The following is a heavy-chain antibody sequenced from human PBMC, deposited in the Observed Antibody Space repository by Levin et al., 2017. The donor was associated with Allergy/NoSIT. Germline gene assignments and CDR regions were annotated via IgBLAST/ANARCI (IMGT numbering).Heavy chain of an antibody. V-gene: IGHV3-21*01. CDR1: GFTFSTYT. Sequence: LSLTCAASGFTFSTYTMNWVRQAPGKGLEWVSSITGSSGYIYYADSVKGRFTISRDNAKNSLYLQMDSLRAEDTAVYYCARSNDYGDRDAFDVWGQGTMVTVSS. D-gene: IGHD4-17*01. CDR2: ITGSSGYI. J-gene: IGHJ3*01. CDR3: ARSNDYGDRDAFDV.